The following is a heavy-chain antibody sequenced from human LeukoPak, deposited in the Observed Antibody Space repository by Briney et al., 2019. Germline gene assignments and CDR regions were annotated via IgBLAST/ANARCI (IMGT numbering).Heavy chain of an antibody. Sequence: PGGTLRLSCAASGFTFSTYSMNWVRQAPGKGLESLSYISSGGTINYPASVKGRFIIFRDNSKNSLYLQRNSLRDEDTGVYYCVREEAYGFDLWGRGTMVTVSS. V-gene: IGHV3-48*02. J-gene: IGHJ3*01. CDR1: GFTFSTYS. CDR3: VREEAYGFDL. CDR2: ISSGGTI.